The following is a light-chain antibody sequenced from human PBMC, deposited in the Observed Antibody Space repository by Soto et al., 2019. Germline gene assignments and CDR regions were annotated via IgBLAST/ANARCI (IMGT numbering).Light chain of an antibody. J-gene: IGKJ4*01. CDR3: QEGHSTLT. V-gene: IGKV1-39*01. CDR1: QSISTY. CDR2: ATT. Sequence: DIQMTQSPSSLSASVGDRVTITCRASQSISTYLNWYQQKPGKAPNLLIYATTSLQSGVPSRFSGSGSGTDFTLTISSLQPEDFGTYYCQEGHSTLTVGGGTKVDIK.